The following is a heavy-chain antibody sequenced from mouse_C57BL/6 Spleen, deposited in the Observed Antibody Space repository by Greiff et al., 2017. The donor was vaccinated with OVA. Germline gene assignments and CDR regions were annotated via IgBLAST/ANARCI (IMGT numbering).Heavy chain of an antibody. CDR1: GYTFTSYW. D-gene: IGHD3-3*01. CDR3: ARGRGRYFDY. Sequence: VQLQQPGAELVRPGSSVKLSCKASGYTFTSYWMDWVKQRPGQGLEWIGNIYPSDSETHYNQKFKDKVTLTVDKSSSTAYMQLSSVTSEDSAVYYCARGRGRYFDYWGQGTTLTVSS. J-gene: IGHJ2*01. V-gene: IGHV1-61*01. CDR2: IYPSDSET.